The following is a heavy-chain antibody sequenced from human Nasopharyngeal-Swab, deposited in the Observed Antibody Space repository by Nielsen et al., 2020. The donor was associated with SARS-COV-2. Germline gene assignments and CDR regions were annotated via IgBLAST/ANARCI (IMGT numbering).Heavy chain of an antibody. V-gene: IGHV3-30-3*01. D-gene: IGHD3-9*01. CDR1: GFTFSSYA. CDR3: ARKADWSLYYYYMDV. Sequence: GESLKISCAASGFTFSSYAMHWVLQAPGKGLEWVAVISYDGSNKYYADSVKGRFTISRDNSKNTLYLQMNSLRAEDTAVYYCARKADWSLYYYYMDVWGKGTTVTVSS. J-gene: IGHJ6*03. CDR2: ISYDGSNK.